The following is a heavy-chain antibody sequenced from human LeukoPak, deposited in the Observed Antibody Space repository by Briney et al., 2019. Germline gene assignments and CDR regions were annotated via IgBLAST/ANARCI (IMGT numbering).Heavy chain of an antibody. CDR1: GGTFRSYA. CDR2: IIPIFGTA. Sequence: GSSVKVSCKASGGTFRSYAISWVRQAPGQGLDWMGGIIPIFGTANYAQKFQGRVTITADESTSTAYMELSSLRSEDTAVYYCATRVRDDYGDYGSHWFDPWGQGTLVTVSS. D-gene: IGHD4-17*01. J-gene: IGHJ5*02. V-gene: IGHV1-69*01. CDR3: ATRVRDDYGDYGSHWFDP.